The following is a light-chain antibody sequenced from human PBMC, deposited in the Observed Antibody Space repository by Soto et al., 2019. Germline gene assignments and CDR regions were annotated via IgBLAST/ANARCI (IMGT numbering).Light chain of an antibody. CDR1: QSVTNSY. V-gene: IGKV3-11*01. CDR2: DAS. J-gene: IGKJ5*01. CDR3: HQRQYWPPIT. Sequence: EIVLTQSPGTLSLSPGERATLSCRASQSVTNSYLAWYKQKPGQAPRLLISDASNRATGIPARFSGSGSGTDFTLTISSLEPEDFAVYYCHQRQYWPPITFGQGTRLEIK.